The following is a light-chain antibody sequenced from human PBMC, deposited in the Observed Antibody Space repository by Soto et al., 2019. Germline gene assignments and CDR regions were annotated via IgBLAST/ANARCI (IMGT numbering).Light chain of an antibody. CDR1: SSDVGGYNY. J-gene: IGLJ1*01. V-gene: IGLV2-14*01. Sequence: QSVLTQPASVSGSPGQSINISCTGTSSDVGGYNYVSWYQQHPGKAPKLMIYDVSNRPSGVSSRFSGSKSGNTASLTISGLQAEDEADYYCSSYTSSSTYVFGTGTKVTVL. CDR2: DVS. CDR3: SSYTSSSTYV.